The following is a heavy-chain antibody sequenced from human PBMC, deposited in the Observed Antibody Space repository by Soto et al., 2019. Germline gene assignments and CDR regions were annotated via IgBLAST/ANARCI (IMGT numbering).Heavy chain of an antibody. V-gene: IGHV4-39*01. J-gene: IGHJ5*02. D-gene: IGHD3-3*01. CDR1: GGSISSSSYY. Sequence: WETLSLTCTVSGGSISSSSYYWGWIRQPPGKGLEWIGSIYYSGSTYYNPPLKSRVTISVDTSKNHFSLKLSSVTAADTAVYSCARQGRSGYYTGMAWSDPWGQGTLVTV. CDR2: IYYSGST. CDR3: ARQGRSGYYTGMAWSDP.